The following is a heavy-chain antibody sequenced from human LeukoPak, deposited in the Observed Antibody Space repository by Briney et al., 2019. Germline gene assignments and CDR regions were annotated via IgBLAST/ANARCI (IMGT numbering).Heavy chain of an antibody. Sequence: GGSLGLSCAASGFTLSSYSMNWVRQAPGKGLEWVSSISSSSSYIYYADSVKGRFTISRDNAKNSLYLQMNSLRAEDTAVYYCARGIWSGYERVIVTGMDVWGKGTTVTVSS. J-gene: IGHJ6*03. D-gene: IGHD3-3*01. V-gene: IGHV3-21*01. CDR2: ISSSSSYI. CDR3: ARGIWSGYERVIVTGMDV. CDR1: GFTLSSYS.